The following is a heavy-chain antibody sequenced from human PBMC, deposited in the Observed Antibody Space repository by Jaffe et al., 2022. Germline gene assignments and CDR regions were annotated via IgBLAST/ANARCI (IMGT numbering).Heavy chain of an antibody. CDR2: IFSNDEK. D-gene: IGHD5-12*01. Sequence: QVTLKESGPVLVKPTETLTLTCTVSGFSLSNARMGVSWIRQPPGKALEWLAHIFSNDEKSYSTSLKSRLTISKDTSKSQVVLTMTNMDPVDTATYYCARILSGYDGSLRGDNWFDPWGQGTLVTVSS. CDR1: GFSLSNARMG. CDR3: ARILSGYDGSLRGDNWFDP. V-gene: IGHV2-26*01. J-gene: IGHJ5*02.